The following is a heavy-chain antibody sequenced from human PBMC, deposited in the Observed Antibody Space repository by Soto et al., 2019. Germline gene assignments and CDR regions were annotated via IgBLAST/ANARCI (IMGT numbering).Heavy chain of an antibody. D-gene: IGHD3-3*01. Sequence: SGPTLVNPTQPLTLTCTFSGFSLSTSGVGVGWIRQPPGKALEWLALIYWNDDKRYSPSLKSRLTITKDTSKNQVVLTMTNMDPVDTATYYCARDDFWSGYSSYYFDYWGQGTLVTVSS. CDR3: ARDDFWSGYSSYYFDY. V-gene: IGHV2-5*01. CDR1: GFSLSTSGVG. CDR2: IYWNDDK. J-gene: IGHJ4*02.